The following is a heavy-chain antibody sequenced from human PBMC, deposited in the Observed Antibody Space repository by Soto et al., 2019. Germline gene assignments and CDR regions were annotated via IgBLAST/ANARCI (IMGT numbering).Heavy chain of an antibody. V-gene: IGHV1-18*01. CDR2: ISAYNGNT. Sequence: ASVKVSCKASGYTFTSYGISWVRQAPGQGLEWMGWISAYNGNTNYAQKLQGRVTMTTDNSKNTLYLQMNSLRAEDTAVYYCARVKGYYDPFDYWGQGTLVTVSS. D-gene: IGHD3-22*01. CDR3: ARVKGYYDPFDY. CDR1: GYTFTSYG. J-gene: IGHJ4*02.